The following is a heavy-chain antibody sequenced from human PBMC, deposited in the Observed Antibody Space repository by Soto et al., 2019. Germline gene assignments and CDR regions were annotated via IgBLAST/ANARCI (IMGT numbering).Heavy chain of an antibody. Sequence: QVQLVQSGAEVKKPGASVKVSCKTSGYTFTDHAIHWVRQAPGQRLEWMGWINAGNGNTRYLQKFQGRVTITRDTSATTAYMELSSLRSEDTAVFYCARGPIAAVNFFDYWGQGTLVTVSS. CDR3: ARGPIAAVNFFDY. J-gene: IGHJ4*02. V-gene: IGHV1-3*01. CDR2: INAGNGNT. CDR1: GYTFTDHA. D-gene: IGHD6-13*01.